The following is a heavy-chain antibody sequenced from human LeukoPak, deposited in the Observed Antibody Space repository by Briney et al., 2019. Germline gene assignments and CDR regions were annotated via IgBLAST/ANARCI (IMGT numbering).Heavy chain of an antibody. V-gene: IGHV1-69*13. D-gene: IGHD3-3*01. J-gene: IGHJ6*02. CDR2: IIPIFGTA. Sequence: GVSVKVSCKASGGTFSSYAISWVRQAPGQGLEWMGGIIPIFGTANYAQKFQGRVTITADESTSTAYMELGSLRSEDTAVYYCASGLREWFPPPGYYYGMDVWGQGTTVTVSS. CDR1: GGTFSSYA. CDR3: ASGLREWFPPPGYYYGMDV.